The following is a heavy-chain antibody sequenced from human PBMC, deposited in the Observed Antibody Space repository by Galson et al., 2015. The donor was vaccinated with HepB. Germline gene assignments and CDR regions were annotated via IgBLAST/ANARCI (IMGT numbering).Heavy chain of an antibody. J-gene: IGHJ5*02. CDR1: GYTFTGYY. D-gene: IGHD3-10*01. V-gene: IGHV1-2*02. CDR2: INPNSGGT. Sequence: SVKVSCKASGYTFTGYYMHWVRQAPGQGLEWMGWINPNSGGTNYAQKFQGRVTMTRDTSISTAYMELSRLRSDDTAVYYCARDRGRITMVRGVTVGFDPWGPGTLVTVSS. CDR3: ARDRGRITMVRGVTVGFDP.